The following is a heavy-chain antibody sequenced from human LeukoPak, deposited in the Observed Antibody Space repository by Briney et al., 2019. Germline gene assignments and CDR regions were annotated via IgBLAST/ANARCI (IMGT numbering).Heavy chain of an antibody. CDR3: AXDXQYXYGDYPGLFDI. V-gene: IGHV3-21*01. J-gene: IGHJ3*02. CDR1: GFTFSSYS. CDR2: ISSSSSYI. D-gene: IGHD4-17*01. Sequence: NAGGSLRLSCAASGFTFSSYSMNWVRQAPGKGLEWVSSISSSSSYIYYADSVKGRFTISRDNAKNSLYLQMNSLRAEDRAVYYCAXDXQYXYGDYPGLFDIWGQGTMVTVSS.